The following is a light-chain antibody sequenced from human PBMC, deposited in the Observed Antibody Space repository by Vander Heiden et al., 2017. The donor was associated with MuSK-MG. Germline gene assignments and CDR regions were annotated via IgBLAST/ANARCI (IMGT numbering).Light chain of an antibody. Sequence: QSALTQPASVPGSPGQSITIPCTAASCDVGGSTYLSLYQPHPVQAPELMIYDVSTRPSVVSNLFSGSKSGNTASLTISRLQAEDEADYYCSSYTSSSTLVVFGGGTKLTVL. CDR3: SSYTSSSTLVV. CDR1: SCDVGGSTY. J-gene: IGLJ2*01. CDR2: DVS. V-gene: IGLV2-14*03.